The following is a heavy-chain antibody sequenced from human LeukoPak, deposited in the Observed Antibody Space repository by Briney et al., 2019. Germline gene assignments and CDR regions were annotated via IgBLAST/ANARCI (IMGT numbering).Heavy chain of an antibody. J-gene: IGHJ4*02. CDR1: GGSFSGYY. CDR3: ARAQRLKWGMAAAAQGLDY. V-gene: IGHV4-34*01. D-gene: IGHD6-13*01. Sequence: SETLSLTCAVYGGSFSGYYWCWIRQPPGQGLGWIGEINHSGSTNYNTSFKSRVTISVDTSKNQFSLQLSSVTVADTAVYYCARAQRLKWGMAAAAQGLDYWGQGTLVTVSS. CDR2: INHSGST.